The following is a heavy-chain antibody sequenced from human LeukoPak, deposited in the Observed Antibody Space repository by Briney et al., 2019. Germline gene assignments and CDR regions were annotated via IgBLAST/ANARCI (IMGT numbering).Heavy chain of an antibody. CDR1: GDSISSGDYY. CDR2: ISSSGST. CDR3: ARRVDTAMGDYYYYYMDV. D-gene: IGHD5-18*01. V-gene: IGHV4-61*02. J-gene: IGHJ6*03. Sequence: SETLSLTCTVSGDSISSGDYYWSWIRQPAGKGLEWIGRISSSGSTNYNPSLKSRVTISVDTSKNQFSLKLSSVAAADTAVYFCARRVDTAMGDYYYYYMDVWGKGTTVTISS.